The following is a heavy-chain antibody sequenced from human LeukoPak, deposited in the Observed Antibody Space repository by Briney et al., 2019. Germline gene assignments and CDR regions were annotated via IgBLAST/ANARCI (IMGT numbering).Heavy chain of an antibody. CDR2: IHASGNT. CDR1: GGSITSSD. J-gene: IGHJ6*03. Sequence: AETLSLTCTVSGGSITSSDRSWVRRAAGKGLEWIGRIHASGNTKFNPSLKSRVTMSVDTSKNQFSLKLTSVTAADTAVYYCARVGRLAYYMDVWGKGTTVTVSS. V-gene: IGHV4-4*07. D-gene: IGHD3-16*01. CDR3: ARVGRLAYYMDV.